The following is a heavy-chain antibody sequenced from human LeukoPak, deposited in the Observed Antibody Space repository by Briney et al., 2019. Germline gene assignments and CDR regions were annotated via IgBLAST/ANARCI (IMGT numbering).Heavy chain of an antibody. Sequence: PGRSLRLSCAASGFTFSSYGMHWVRQAPGKGLEWVAVIWYDGSNKYYADSVKGRFTISRDNSKNTLYLQMNSLRAEDTAVYYCARDYDSSGPPGYWGQGTLVTVSS. CDR1: GFTFSSYG. CDR3: ARDYDSSGPPGY. CDR2: IWYDGSNK. V-gene: IGHV3-33*01. J-gene: IGHJ4*02. D-gene: IGHD6-19*01.